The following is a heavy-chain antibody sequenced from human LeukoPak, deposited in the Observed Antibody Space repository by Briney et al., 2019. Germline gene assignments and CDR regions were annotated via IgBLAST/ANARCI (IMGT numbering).Heavy chain of an antibody. CDR1: GGTFSSCA. J-gene: IGHJ4*02. CDR3: ARGDQRVSSGRHGMGY. Sequence: SVKVSCKASGGTFSSCAISWVRQAPGQGLEWMGGIIPIFGTANYAQKFQGRVTITADESTSTAYMELSSLRSEDTAVYYCARGDQRVSSGRHGMGYWGQGTLVTVSS. V-gene: IGHV1-69*13. CDR2: IIPIFGTA. D-gene: IGHD6-19*01.